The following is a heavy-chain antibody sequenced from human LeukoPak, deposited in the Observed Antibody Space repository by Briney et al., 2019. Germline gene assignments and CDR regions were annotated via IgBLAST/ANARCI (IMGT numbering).Heavy chain of an antibody. CDR2: INPNSGGT. Sequence: GASVKVSCKASGYTFTCYYMHWVRQAPGQGLEWMGWINPNSGGTNYAQKFQGRVTMTRDTSISTAYMELSRLRSDDTAVYYCAGDSIAVAGTSYYYYYMDVWGKGTTVTISS. CDR3: AGDSIAVAGTSYYYYYMDV. V-gene: IGHV1-2*02. CDR1: GYTFTCYY. J-gene: IGHJ6*03. D-gene: IGHD6-19*01.